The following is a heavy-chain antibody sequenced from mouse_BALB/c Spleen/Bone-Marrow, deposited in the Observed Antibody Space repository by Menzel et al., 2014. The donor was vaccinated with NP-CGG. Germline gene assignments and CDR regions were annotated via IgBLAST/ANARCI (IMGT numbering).Heavy chain of an antibody. CDR3: ASWDENSSPFDY. CDR1: GYTFTDYN. J-gene: IGHJ2*01. CDR2: IYPYNGGT. V-gene: IGHV1S29*02. Sequence: EVKLVESGPELVKPGASVKISCKASGYTFTDYNMHWVKQSHGKSLEWIGYIYPYNGGTGYNQKFKSKATLTVDNSSSTAYMELRSLTSEDSAVYYCASWDENSSPFDYWGQGTTLTVSS. D-gene: IGHD4-1*01.